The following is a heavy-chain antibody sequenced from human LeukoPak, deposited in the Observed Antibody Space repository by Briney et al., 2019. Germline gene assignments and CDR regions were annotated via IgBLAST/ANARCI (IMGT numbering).Heavy chain of an antibody. CDR2: VRNDGFDT. Sequence: GGFLRLSCVTSGLTFTNHGFHWLRQAADKGLEWVAFVRNDGFDTYHSNSVKGRFSISRDDSKNTVYLQMNSLRAEDTALYYCARDRGKDYFGDWGQGTQVTVSS. D-gene: IGHD4-23*01. J-gene: IGHJ4*02. CDR3: ARDRGKDYFGD. CDR1: GLTFTNHG. V-gene: IGHV3-30*02.